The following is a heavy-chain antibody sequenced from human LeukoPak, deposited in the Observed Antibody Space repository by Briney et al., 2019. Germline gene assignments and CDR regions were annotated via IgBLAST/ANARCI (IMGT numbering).Heavy chain of an antibody. CDR1: GFTFVAYD. J-gene: IGHJ6*02. V-gene: IGHV3-11*01. CDR3: ARDRLHASYGMDV. CDR2: ISTSRSII. Sequence: PGGSLRLSCAASGFTFVAYDVSCIRQAAGEWLEWVSYISTSRSIIYSADSVTGRFTISRDNATNSLSLQMHSLRAEDTAAYYCARDRLHASYGMDVWGQGTTVTVSS.